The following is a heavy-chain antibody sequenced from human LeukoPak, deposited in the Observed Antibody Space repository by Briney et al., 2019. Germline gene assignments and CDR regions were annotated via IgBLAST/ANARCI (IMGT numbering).Heavy chain of an antibody. V-gene: IGHV3-30*18. CDR1: GFTFSNYA. D-gene: IGHD3-10*01. CDR2: TSYDGSSQ. CDR3: AKPYYSGSGSYGGMDV. Sequence: GGSLRLSCAASGFTFSNYAMHWVRQAPGKGLKWVAVTSYDGSSQYYADSVKDRLTISRDNSKNTLYLEMNSLRAEDTAVYYCAKPYYSGSGSYGGMDVWGQGTTVTISS. J-gene: IGHJ6*02.